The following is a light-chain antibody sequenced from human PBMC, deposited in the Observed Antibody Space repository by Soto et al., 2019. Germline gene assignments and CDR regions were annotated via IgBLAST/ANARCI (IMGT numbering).Light chain of an antibody. CDR2: EAS. Sequence: EVVLTQFPGTLSLSPGERATLSCRASETIGYNYFAWYRQQSGLAPTLLIYEASTRAPGIPDRFSGSGSGTAFTLTVSRLEPGDFAVYYCEQYDTAYTFGPGTRLEI. J-gene: IGKJ2*01. CDR3: EQYDTAYT. CDR1: ETIGYNY. V-gene: IGKV3-20*01.